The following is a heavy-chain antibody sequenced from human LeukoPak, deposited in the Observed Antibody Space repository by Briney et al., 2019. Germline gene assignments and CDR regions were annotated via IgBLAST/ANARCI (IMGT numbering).Heavy chain of an antibody. CDR2: INTNTGNP. CDR1: GYTFTSYA. D-gene: IGHD3-10*01. V-gene: IGHV7-4-1*02. Sequence: ASVKVSCKASGYTFTSYAMNWVRQAPGQGLEWMGWINTNTGNPTYAQGFTGRFVFSLDTSVSTAYPQISGLKAEDTAVYYCARGVLWFGELLYFDYWGQGTLVTVSS. CDR3: ARGVLWFGELLYFDY. J-gene: IGHJ4*02.